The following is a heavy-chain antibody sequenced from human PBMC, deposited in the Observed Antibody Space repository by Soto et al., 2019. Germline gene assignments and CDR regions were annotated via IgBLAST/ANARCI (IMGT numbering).Heavy chain of an antibody. CDR1: GGSISSYY. CDR2: IYYSGST. J-gene: IGHJ4*02. V-gene: IGHV4-59*01. CDR3: AGREWTAQNYFDY. Sequence: SETLSLTCTVSGGSISSYYWSWIRQPPGKGLEWIGYIYYSGSTNYNPSLKSRVTISVDTSKYQFSLKLSSVTAADTAVYYWAGREWTAQNYFDYWGQGTLVTVSS. D-gene: IGHD3-3*01.